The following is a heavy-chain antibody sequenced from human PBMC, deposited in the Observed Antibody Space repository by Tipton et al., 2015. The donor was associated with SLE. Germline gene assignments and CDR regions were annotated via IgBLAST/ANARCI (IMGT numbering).Heavy chain of an antibody. CDR3: ARDMGIDAFDI. Sequence: LRLSCTVSGGSISSSSYYWGWIRQPPGKGLEWIGSIYYSGSTYYNPSLKSRVTISVDTSKNQFSLKLSSVTAADTAVYYCARDMGIDAFDIWGQGTMVTVSS. CDR1: GGSISSSSYY. V-gene: IGHV4-39*02. D-gene: IGHD7-27*01. CDR2: IYYSGST. J-gene: IGHJ3*02.